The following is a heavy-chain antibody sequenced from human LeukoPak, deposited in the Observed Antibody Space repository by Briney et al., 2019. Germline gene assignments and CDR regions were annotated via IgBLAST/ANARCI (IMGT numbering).Heavy chain of an antibody. CDR1: GFPFSSYA. V-gene: IGHV3-33*01. J-gene: IGHJ4*02. CDR3: ARDPGAVGGGYPSDY. D-gene: IGHD5-24*01. Sequence: GGSLRLSCAASGFPFSSYAMHWLRQAPGKGLEWVAVIWFDGGKIYYADSVKGRFTISRDNSKNTVYLQMNSLRVEDTAVYHCARDPGAVGGGYPSDYWGQGTLVTVSS. CDR2: IWFDGGKI.